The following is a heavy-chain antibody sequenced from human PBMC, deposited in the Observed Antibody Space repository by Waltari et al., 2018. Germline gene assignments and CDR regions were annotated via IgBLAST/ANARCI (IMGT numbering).Heavy chain of an antibody. CDR3: AKGGYSSGWTYYYYYYGMDV. V-gene: IGHV3-23*01. J-gene: IGHJ6*02. D-gene: IGHD6-19*01. Sequence: EVQLLESGGGLVQPGGSLRLSCAASGFTFSSYAMSWVRQAPGKGLEWVSAISGSGGSTYYADSVKGRFTISRDNSKNTLYLQMNSLRAEDTAVYYCAKGGYSSGWTYYYYYYGMDVWGQGTTVTVSS. CDR2: ISGSGGST. CDR1: GFTFSSYA.